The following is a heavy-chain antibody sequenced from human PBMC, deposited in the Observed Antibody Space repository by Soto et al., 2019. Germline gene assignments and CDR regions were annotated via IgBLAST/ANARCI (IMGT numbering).Heavy chain of an antibody. D-gene: IGHD1-26*01. J-gene: IGHJ6*02. CDR1: GFTLSSYA. V-gene: IGHV3-23*01. CDR3: AKEVNSGSYSHYYYGLDV. CDR2: ISGSGNRT. Sequence: GSLRLSCAASGFTLSSYAMSWVRQAPGKGLQWVSAISGSGNRTFHADSVKGRFTISRDNSKNALYLQMNSLRVEDTAVYYCAKEVNSGSYSHYYYGLDVWAQGTTVTVS.